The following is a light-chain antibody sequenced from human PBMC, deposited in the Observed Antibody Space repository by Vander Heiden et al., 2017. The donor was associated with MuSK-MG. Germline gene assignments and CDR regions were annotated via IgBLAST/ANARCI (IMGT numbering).Light chain of an antibody. Sequence: DIQMTQSPSSLSASIGDKVTITCRASQDLRNSLAWYQQIPGKAPKLLLYHASDLERAVPSRFSGSGSGTDYTLTISSLQPEDFATYYCQQYYNNPLTFGPGTKVDIK. V-gene: IGKV1-NL1*01. J-gene: IGKJ3*01. CDR2: HAS. CDR1: QDLRNS. CDR3: QQYYNNPLT.